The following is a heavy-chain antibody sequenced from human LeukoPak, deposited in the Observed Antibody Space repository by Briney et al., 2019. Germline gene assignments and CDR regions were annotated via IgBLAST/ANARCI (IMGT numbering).Heavy chain of an antibody. CDR2: INHSGST. J-gene: IGHJ4*02. Sequence: PSETLSLTCAVYGGSFSGYYWSWIRQPPGKGLEWIGEINHSGSTNYNPSLKSRVTISVDTSKNQFSLKLSSVTAADTAVYYCARLLFYGSGSYSWGQGTLVTVSS. CDR1: GGSFSGYY. V-gene: IGHV4-34*01. CDR3: ARLLFYGSGSYS. D-gene: IGHD3-10*01.